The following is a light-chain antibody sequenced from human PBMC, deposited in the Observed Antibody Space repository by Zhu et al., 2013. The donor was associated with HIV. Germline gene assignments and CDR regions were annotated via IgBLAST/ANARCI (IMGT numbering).Light chain of an antibody. CDR2: LGS. Sequence: DIVMTQSPLSLPVTPGEPASISCRSSHSLLHSNGYKYLDWYLQKPGQSPQLLIYLGSTRASGVPDRFSGSGSGTDFTLKISRVEAEDVGVYYCMQALQTPWTFGQGTNVEIK. V-gene: IGKV2-28*01. CDR1: HSLLHSNGYKY. J-gene: IGKJ1*01. CDR3: MQALQTPWT.